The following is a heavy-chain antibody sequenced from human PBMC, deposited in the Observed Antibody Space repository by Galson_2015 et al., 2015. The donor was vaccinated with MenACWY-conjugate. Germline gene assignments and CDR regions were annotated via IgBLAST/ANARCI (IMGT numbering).Heavy chain of an antibody. V-gene: IGHV3-48*03. CDR3: ARVGTWIHQYFYYMDV. CDR1: GFTFTGYE. D-gene: IGHD5-18*01. CDR2: ISKSGSPI. Sequence: SLRLSCAAYGFTFTGYEFNWVRQAPGKGLEWLSYISKSGSPIYYADSVKGRFTISSDHIKKTLLLEMNSLRAGDTGVYYCARVGTWIHQYFYYMDVWGKGTTVTVSS. J-gene: IGHJ6*03.